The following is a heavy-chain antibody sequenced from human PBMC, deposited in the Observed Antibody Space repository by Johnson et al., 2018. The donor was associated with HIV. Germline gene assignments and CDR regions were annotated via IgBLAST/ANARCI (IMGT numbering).Heavy chain of an antibody. J-gene: IGHJ3*02. CDR1: GFAFGSYW. V-gene: IGHV3-7*05. Sequence: EQLVESGGGLVQPGGSLRLSCAASGFAFGSYWMHWVRQAPGKGLQWVANINQYGSEEYYVDSVKGRFTISRDNSKNTLYLQMNSLRAEDTAVYYCARDTPFDIWGQGTMVTVSS. CDR2: INQYGSEE. CDR3: ARDTPFDI.